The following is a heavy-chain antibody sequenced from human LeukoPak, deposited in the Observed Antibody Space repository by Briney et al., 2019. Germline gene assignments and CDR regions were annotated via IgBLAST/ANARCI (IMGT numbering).Heavy chain of an antibody. CDR1: GDTFSNYY. D-gene: IGHD2-21*01. CDR3: ARGDGQQSDY. Sequence: ASVKVSCKAAGDTFSNYYINLVRQAPGQGLEWMGTINPSGGRTDYAQKFQGRVTMTRDTSTSTVYMEMSSLKSEDTAVYYCARGDGQQSDYWGQGTLVTVSS. V-gene: IGHV1-46*01. J-gene: IGHJ4*02. CDR2: INPSGGRT.